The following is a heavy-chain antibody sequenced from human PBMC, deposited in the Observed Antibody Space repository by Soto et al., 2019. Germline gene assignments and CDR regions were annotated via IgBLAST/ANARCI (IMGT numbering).Heavy chain of an antibody. CDR2: ISGSGGST. Sequence: EVQLLESGGGLVQPGGSLRLSCAASGFTFSNYAMSWVRQAPGKGLEWVSAISGSGGSTYYADSVKGRFTISRDNSKNTLYLQMNSLRAEDTAVYYCAKDLSDPNCTNGVCQPYYFDYWGQGTLVTVSS. CDR1: GFTFSNYA. CDR3: AKDLSDPNCTNGVCQPYYFDY. V-gene: IGHV3-23*01. J-gene: IGHJ4*02. D-gene: IGHD2-8*01.